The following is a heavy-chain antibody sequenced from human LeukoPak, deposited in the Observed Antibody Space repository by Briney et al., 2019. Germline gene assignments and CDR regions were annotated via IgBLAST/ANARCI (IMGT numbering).Heavy chain of an antibody. CDR1: GFTFSSYA. Sequence: GGSLRLSCAASGFTFSSYAMSWVRQAPGKGLEWVSAISGSGGSTYYADSVKGRFTISRDNSKNTLYLQMNSLGAEDTAVYYCAKAQHRLVVPATFDYWGQGTLVTVSS. J-gene: IGHJ4*02. CDR3: AKAQHRLVVPATFDY. V-gene: IGHV3-23*01. CDR2: ISGSGGST. D-gene: IGHD2-8*02.